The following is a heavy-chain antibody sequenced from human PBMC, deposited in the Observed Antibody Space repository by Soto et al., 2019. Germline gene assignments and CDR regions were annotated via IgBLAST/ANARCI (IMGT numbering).Heavy chain of an antibody. Sequence: GSLRLSCAASGFTVSSNYMSWVRQAPGKGLEWVSIIYSGGSTYYADSVRGLFTISRDNSKNTLYLQMKSLRAEDTAVYYCATDPPATRHGMDVWGQGTTVTVSS. CDR1: GFTVSSNY. J-gene: IGHJ6*02. V-gene: IGHV3-53*01. CDR3: ATDPPATRHGMDV. CDR2: IYSGGST.